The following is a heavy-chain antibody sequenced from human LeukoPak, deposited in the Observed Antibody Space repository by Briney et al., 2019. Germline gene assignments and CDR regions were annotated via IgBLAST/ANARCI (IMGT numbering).Heavy chain of an antibody. CDR3: ARRYSSGWYEEGYFQH. V-gene: IGHV1-2*02. J-gene: IGHJ1*01. CDR2: INPNSGGT. CDR1: GYTFTGYY. D-gene: IGHD6-19*01. Sequence: ASVKVSRKASGYTFTGYYMHWVRQAPGQGLEWMGWINPNSGGTNYAQKFQGRVTMTRDTSISTAYMELSRLRSDDTAVYYCARRYSSGWYEEGYFQHWGQGTLVTVSS.